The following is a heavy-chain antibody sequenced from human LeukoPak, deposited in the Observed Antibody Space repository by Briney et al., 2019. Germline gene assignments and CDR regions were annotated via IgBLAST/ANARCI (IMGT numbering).Heavy chain of an antibody. CDR1: GGSISSYY. V-gene: IGHV4-59*01. D-gene: IGHD3-22*01. CDR3: AGGRYDSSGYYLTGDY. CDR2: IYYSGST. Sequence: SETLSLTCTVSGGSISSYYWSWIRQPPGKGLKWIGYIYYSGSTSYSPSLRSRVTISVDTSKNQFSLKLSSVTAADTAVYYCAGGRYDSSGYYLTGDYWGQGTLVTVSS. J-gene: IGHJ4*02.